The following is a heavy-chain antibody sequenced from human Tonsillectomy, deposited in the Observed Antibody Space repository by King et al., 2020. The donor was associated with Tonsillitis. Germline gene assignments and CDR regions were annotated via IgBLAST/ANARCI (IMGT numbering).Heavy chain of an antibody. CDR3: ARGGGYSYGPFDY. V-gene: IGHV3-74*01. J-gene: IGHJ4*02. CDR2: INCYGSST. D-gene: IGHD5-18*01. Sequence: VQLVESGGGLVKPGRSLRLSFAASGFTFSKKCMHCVRQAPGKVMVGVARINCYGSSTSYADSVKGRFTISRDNAKNTLYLQMNSLRDEDTAVYYCARGGGYSYGPFDYWGQGTLVTVSS. CDR1: GFTFSKKC.